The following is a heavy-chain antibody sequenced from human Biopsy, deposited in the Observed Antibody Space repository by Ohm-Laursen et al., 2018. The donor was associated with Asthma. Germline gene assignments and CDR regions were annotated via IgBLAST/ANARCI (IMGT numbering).Heavy chain of an antibody. V-gene: IGHV4-59*08. CDR1: GVSIRSYY. D-gene: IGHD3-22*01. Sequence: SQTLSLTCTVSGVSIRSYYWTWIRQPPGKGLEWIGNIHYSGSTYSNPSLKSRVTISVDTSKKQISLRPSSVTAADTAVYFCVRHQYSSSWSTFDYWGQGALVTVSS. CDR3: VRHQYSSSWSTFDY. CDR2: IHYSGST. J-gene: IGHJ4*02.